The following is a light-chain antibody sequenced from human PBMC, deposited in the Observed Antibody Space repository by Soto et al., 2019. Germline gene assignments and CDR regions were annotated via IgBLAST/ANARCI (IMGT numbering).Light chain of an antibody. Sequence: QSVLTQPPSVSAAPGQKVTISCSGSGSNIGNNYVSWYQQLPGTAPKLLIYDNNRRPSGIPDRFSDSKSGTSATLGITGLQTGDEADYFCATWDDSLSAVLFGGGTKVTVL. CDR3: ATWDDSLSAVL. V-gene: IGLV1-51*01. CDR2: DNN. CDR1: GSNIGNNY. J-gene: IGLJ2*01.